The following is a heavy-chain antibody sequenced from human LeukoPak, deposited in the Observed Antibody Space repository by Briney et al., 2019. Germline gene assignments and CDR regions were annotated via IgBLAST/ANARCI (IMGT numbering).Heavy chain of an antibody. J-gene: IGHJ4*02. D-gene: IGHD3-22*01. CDR1: GGSFSGNY. CDR2: INHSGST. V-gene: IGHV4-34*01. Sequence: SETLSLTCAVYGGSFSGNYWSWIRQPPGKGLEWIGEINHSGSTNYNPSLKSRVTISVVTSKNQFSLKLRSVTAADTAVYYCARDSALAQVVMFDYWGQGTLVTVSS. CDR3: ARDSALAQVVMFDY.